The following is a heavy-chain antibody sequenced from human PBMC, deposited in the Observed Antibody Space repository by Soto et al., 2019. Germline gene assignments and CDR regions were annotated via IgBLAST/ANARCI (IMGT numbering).Heavy chain of an antibody. J-gene: IGHJ4*02. CDR1: GFTLSDYY. V-gene: IGHV3-11*01. CDR2: ISSSGSTI. Sequence: GGSLRLSCAASGFTLSDYYMSWIRQAPGKGMEWVSYISSSGSTIYYADSVKGRFTISRDKAKNSLYLQMNSLRAEDTAVYYCARTPTPIPHAGYNYWGQGTLVTVSS. D-gene: IGHD6-13*01. CDR3: ARTPTPIPHAGYNY.